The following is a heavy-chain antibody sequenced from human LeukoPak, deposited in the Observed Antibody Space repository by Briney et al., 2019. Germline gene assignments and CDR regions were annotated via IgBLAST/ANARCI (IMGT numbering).Heavy chain of an antibody. D-gene: IGHD5-12*01. CDR2: IIGSSGTT. CDR3: AKGAYDYIEIAYFDY. V-gene: IGHV3-23*01. J-gene: IGHJ4*02. Sequence: QSGGSLRLSCVASGFSFNNYAMNWVRQAPGKGLEWVSLIIGSSGTTFYADSVEGRFTISRDKSKSTLYLQMNSLRAEDTAVYYCAKGAYDYIEIAYFDYWGQGSLVTVSS. CDR1: GFSFNNYA.